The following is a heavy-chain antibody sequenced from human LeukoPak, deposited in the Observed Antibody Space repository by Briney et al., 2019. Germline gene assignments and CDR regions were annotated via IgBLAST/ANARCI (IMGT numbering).Heavy chain of an antibody. Sequence: ASVKVSCKVSGYTLTELSMHWVRQAPGKGLEWMGGISAYNGNINYAQKLQGRVTMITDTSTNTAYMELRSLRSDDTAVYYCARDLHSSGYYRSDAFDIWGQGTMVTVSS. V-gene: IGHV1-18*01. D-gene: IGHD3-22*01. CDR2: ISAYNGNI. J-gene: IGHJ3*02. CDR3: ARDLHSSGYYRSDAFDI. CDR1: GYTLTELS.